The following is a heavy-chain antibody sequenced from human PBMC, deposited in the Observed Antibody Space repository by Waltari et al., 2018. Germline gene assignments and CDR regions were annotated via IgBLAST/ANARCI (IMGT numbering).Heavy chain of an antibody. J-gene: IGHJ3*02. Sequence: QVQLVQSGAEVKKPGASVKVSCKASGYTFTSYDINWVRQATGQGLEWMGGRNPNSGNTGYAQKFQCRVTITRNTSISTAYMELSSLRSEDTAVYYCARGSTTVTPSDAFDIWGQGTMVTVSS. D-gene: IGHD4-17*01. CDR1: GYTFTSYD. CDR2: RNPNSGNT. CDR3: ARGSTTVTPSDAFDI. V-gene: IGHV1-8*03.